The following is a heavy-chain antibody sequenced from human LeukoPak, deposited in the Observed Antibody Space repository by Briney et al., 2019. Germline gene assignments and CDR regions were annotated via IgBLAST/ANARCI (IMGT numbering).Heavy chain of an antibody. CDR3: ARDAIAAAGTQLPYYYYYMDV. J-gene: IGHJ6*03. D-gene: IGHD6-13*01. CDR1: GYTFSSNY. Sequence: ASVKVSCKASGYTFSSNYMHWVRQAPGQGLEWMGIINPSGGSTNYAQKFQGRVTMTRDTSISTAYMELSRLRSDDTAVYYCARDAIAAAGTQLPYYYYYMDVWGKGTTVTISS. CDR2: INPSGGST. V-gene: IGHV1-46*01.